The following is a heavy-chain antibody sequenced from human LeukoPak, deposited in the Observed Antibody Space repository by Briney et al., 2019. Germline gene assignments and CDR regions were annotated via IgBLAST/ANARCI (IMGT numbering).Heavy chain of an antibody. Sequence: GGSLRLSCAASGFTFSSYAMSWVRQAPGKGLEWVSAISGSGGSTYYADSVKGRFTVSRDNAQDTLYLQMNSLRAEDTAVYYCARGTALQDYWGQGTLVTVSS. CDR1: GFTFSSYA. CDR2: ISGSGGST. J-gene: IGHJ4*02. D-gene: IGHD2-2*02. V-gene: IGHV3-23*01. CDR3: ARGTALQDY.